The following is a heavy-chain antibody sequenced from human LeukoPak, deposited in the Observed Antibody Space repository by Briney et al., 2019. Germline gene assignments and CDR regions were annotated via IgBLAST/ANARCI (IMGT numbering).Heavy chain of an antibody. CDR1: GGSISSYY. J-gene: IGHJ4*02. D-gene: IGHD4-23*01. Sequence: SETLSLTCTVSGGSISSYYWTWIRQPPGKGLEWIAYMYYSGSTSYNPSLKGRVTISVDTSKNQFSLKLSTVSAADTAVHFCARASYGANADYWGQGTLVTVSS. CDR2: MYYSGST. V-gene: IGHV4-59*01. CDR3: ARASYGANADY.